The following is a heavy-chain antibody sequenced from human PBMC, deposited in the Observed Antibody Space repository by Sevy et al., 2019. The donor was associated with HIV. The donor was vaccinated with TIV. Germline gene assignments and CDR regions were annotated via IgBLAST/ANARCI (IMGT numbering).Heavy chain of an antibody. V-gene: IGHV3-23*01. Sequence: GGSLRLSCAASGLSFNTYVMSWVRQAPGKGLQWVSTISPNGGSTYYADSVKGRFTISRDNSRNTVFLQVNILRAEDTAVYYCAKESLDGYYWGQGTLVTVSS. CDR3: AKESLDGYY. CDR2: ISPNGGST. D-gene: IGHD2-21*01. CDR1: GLSFNTYV. J-gene: IGHJ4*02.